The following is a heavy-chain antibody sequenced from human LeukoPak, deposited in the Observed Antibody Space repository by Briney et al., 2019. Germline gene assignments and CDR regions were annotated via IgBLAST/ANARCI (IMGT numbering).Heavy chain of an antibody. Sequence: PSETLSLTCVVSGDSITSSNWWNWVRQTPGKGLEWIGEIYHSGSTNYNPSLKSRVTMSVDTSKNQFSLKLSSVTAADTAVYYCATPYPYSSSSVTLDYWGQGTLVTVSS. D-gene: IGHD6-6*01. CDR2: IYHSGST. CDR3: ATPYPYSSSSVTLDY. V-gene: IGHV4-4*02. J-gene: IGHJ4*02. CDR1: GDSITSSNW.